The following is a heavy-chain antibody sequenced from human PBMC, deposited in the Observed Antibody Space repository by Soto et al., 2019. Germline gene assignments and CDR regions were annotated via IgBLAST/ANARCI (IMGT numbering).Heavy chain of an antibody. CDR1: GGTFSSYS. CDR3: AKDQFPATAKYYYYGMDV. Sequence: GASVKVSCKASGGTFSSYSFSWVRQAPGQGLEWMGWINPNSGGTNYAQKFQGWVTMTRDTSISTAYMELSRLRAEDTAVYYCAKDQFPATAKYYYYGMDVWGQGTTVTVSS. V-gene: IGHV1-2*04. CDR2: INPNSGGT. D-gene: IGHD2-21*02. J-gene: IGHJ6*02.